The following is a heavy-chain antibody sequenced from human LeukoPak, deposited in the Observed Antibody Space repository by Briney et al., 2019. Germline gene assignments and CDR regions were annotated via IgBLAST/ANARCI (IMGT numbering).Heavy chain of an antibody. CDR3: ARVKLYYFDY. V-gene: IGHV4-31*03. D-gene: IGHD3-10*01. Sequence: SETLSLTCTVSGGSISSGGYYWSWIRQHPGKGLEWIGYIYYSGSTYYNPSLKSRVTISVDTSKNQFSLKLSSVTAADTAVYYCARVKLYYFDYWGQGTLITVSS. CDR2: IYYSGST. CDR1: GGSISSGGYY. J-gene: IGHJ4*02.